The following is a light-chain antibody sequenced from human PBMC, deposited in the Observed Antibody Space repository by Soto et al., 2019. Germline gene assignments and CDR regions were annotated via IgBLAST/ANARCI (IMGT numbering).Light chain of an antibody. CDR3: LLYYGGAQPVV. Sequence: QTVVTQEPLLTVSLGGTVTLTCASSTGAVTSGHYPNWFQQKPGQAPRALIYSTNKKHSWTPARVSGSLLGGKAALTLSGVQPEDEAEYYCLLYYGGAQPVVFGGGTKLTVL. CDR2: STN. V-gene: IGLV7-43*01. CDR1: TGAVTSGHY. J-gene: IGLJ2*01.